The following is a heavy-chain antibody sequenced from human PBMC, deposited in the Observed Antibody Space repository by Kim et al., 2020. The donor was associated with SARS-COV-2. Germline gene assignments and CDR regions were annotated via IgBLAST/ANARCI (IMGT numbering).Heavy chain of an antibody. CDR3: AREPKSGDGL. J-gene: IGHJ4*02. Sequence: TANYAQKFEGRVTITADESTSTAYMELSSLRSEDTAVYYCAREPKSGDGLWGQGTLVTVSS. CDR2: TA. D-gene: IGHD3-10*01. V-gene: IGHV1-69*01.